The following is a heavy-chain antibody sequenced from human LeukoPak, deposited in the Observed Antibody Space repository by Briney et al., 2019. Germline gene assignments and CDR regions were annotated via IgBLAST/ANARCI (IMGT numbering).Heavy chain of an antibody. CDR1: EITYSRYV. J-gene: IGHJ2*01. CDR3: ATLYGDYNWYFDL. Sequence: GGSLRLSCTSSEITYSRYVMGWLRQAPGKGPEWVSTISASGGTTYYVDSVQGRFTISRDNSKNTLYLQMNSLRAEDTAVYYCATLYGDYNWYFDLWGRGTLVTVSS. D-gene: IGHD4-17*01. CDR2: ISASGGTT. V-gene: IGHV3-23*01.